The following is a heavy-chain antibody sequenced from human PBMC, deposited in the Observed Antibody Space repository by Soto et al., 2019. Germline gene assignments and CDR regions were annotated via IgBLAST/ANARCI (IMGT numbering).Heavy chain of an antibody. D-gene: IGHD3-22*01. CDR1: GGSISSGDYY. CDR3: AIVNVLDSSGYVMSEY. V-gene: IGHV4-30-4*01. CDR2: MYSSGST. Sequence: SETLSLTCTVSGGSISSGDYYWSWIRQPPGKGLEWIGYMYSSGSTHYSPSLKSRVTISIDTSKNQFSLKLSSVTAADTAVYYFAIVNVLDSSGYVMSEYWAQGTLVT. J-gene: IGHJ4*02.